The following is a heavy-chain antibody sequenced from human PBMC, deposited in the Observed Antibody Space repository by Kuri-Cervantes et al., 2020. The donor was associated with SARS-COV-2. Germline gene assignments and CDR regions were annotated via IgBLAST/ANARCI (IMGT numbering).Heavy chain of an antibody. V-gene: IGHV4-61*09. CDR1: GGSISSGSYY. CDR3: AREVLLWFGELSYMDV. Sequence: LRLSCTVSGGSISSGSYYWSWIRQPAGKGLEWIGYIYTSGSTNYNPSLKSRVTISVDTSKNQFSLKLSSVTAADTAVYYCAREVLLWFGELSYMDVWGKGTTVTVSS. D-gene: IGHD3-10*01. J-gene: IGHJ6*03. CDR2: IYTSGST.